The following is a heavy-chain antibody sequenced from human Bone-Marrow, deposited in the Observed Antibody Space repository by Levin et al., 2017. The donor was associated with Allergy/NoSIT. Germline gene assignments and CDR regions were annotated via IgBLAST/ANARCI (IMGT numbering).Heavy chain of an antibody. J-gene: IGHJ4*02. Sequence: SQTLSLPCTVSGGSISSYYWSWIRQPPGKGLEWIGYIYYSGSTNYNPSLKSRVTISVDTSKNQFSLKLSSVTAADTAVYYCARAPDFWSGFDYWGQGTLVTVSS. CDR2: IYYSGST. D-gene: IGHD3-3*01. V-gene: IGHV4-59*01. CDR3: ARAPDFWSGFDY. CDR1: GGSISSYY.